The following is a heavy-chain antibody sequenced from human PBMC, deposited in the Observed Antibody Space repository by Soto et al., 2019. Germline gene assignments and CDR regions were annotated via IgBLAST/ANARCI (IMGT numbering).Heavy chain of an antibody. V-gene: IGHV3-33*01. CDR1: GFTFSSYG. CDR3: ARDSAVTMSPYNWFDP. Sequence: HPGGSLRLSCAASGFTFSSYGMHWVRQAPGKGLEWVAVIWYDGSNKYYADSVKGRFTISRDNSKNTLYLQMNSLRAEDTAVYYCARDSAVTMSPYNWFDPWGQGTLVTVSS. J-gene: IGHJ5*02. D-gene: IGHD3-10*02. CDR2: IWYDGSNK.